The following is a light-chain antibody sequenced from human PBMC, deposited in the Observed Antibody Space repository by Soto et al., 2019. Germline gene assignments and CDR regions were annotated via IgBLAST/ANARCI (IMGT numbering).Light chain of an antibody. Sequence: QSALTQPPSAPGSPGQSVTISCTGTSSDIGGYNYVSWYQQHPGKAPKLMIYDVSERPSGVPDRFSGSKSGNTASLTVSGLQAEDEADYYCSSCAGSNNLVFGGGTKLTVL. CDR3: SSCAGSNNLV. J-gene: IGLJ2*01. V-gene: IGLV2-8*01. CDR2: DVS. CDR1: SSDIGGYNY.